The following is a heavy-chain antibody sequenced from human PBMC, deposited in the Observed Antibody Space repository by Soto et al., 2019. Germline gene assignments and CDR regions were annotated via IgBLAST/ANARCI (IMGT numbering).Heavy chain of an antibody. D-gene: IGHD3-16*01. CDR3: ARGMRYYDYIQGPDWFDP. J-gene: IGHJ5*02. CDR1: GVTISSYS. V-gene: IGHV4-59*01. CDR2: IHYSGST. Sequence: GSLTLSCAASGVTISSYSMSWVRQAPGKGLEWIRYIHYSGSTNYNPSHKSRVTISVDTSKNQFSLKLSSVTAADTAVYYCARGMRYYDYIQGPDWFDPWGQGTLVTVSS.